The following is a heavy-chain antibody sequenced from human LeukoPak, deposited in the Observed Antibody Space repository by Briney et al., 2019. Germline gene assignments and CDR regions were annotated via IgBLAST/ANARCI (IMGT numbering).Heavy chain of an antibody. D-gene: IGHD1-26*01. CDR3: ARGTSGSFGD. CDR1: GFTFSNYQ. V-gene: IGHV3-7*01. Sequence: GGSLRLSCAVSGFTFSNYQMSWVRQAPGKGLEWVADIKKDESEKYYVDSVKGRFTISRANTKNSLSLEMNSLRAEDTAVYYCARGTSGSFGDWGQGTLVTVSS. J-gene: IGHJ4*02. CDR2: IKKDESEK.